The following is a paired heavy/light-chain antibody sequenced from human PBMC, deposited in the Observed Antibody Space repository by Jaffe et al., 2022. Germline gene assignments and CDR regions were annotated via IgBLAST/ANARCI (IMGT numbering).Heavy chain of an antibody. CDR2: IIPIFGTA. D-gene: IGHD5-12*01. CDR1: GGTFSSYA. Sequence: QVQLVQSGAEVKKPGSSVKVSCKASGGTFSSYAISWVRQAPGQGLEWMGGIIPIFGTANYAQKFQGRVTITADESTSTAYMELSSLRSEDTAVYYCARDRGFGGYEYYYYYYYMDVWGKGTTVTVSS. V-gene: IGHV1-69*01. J-gene: IGHJ6*03. CDR3: ARDRGFGGYEYYYYYYYMDV.
Light chain of an antibody. CDR3: QQYGSSPST. V-gene: IGKV3-20*01. J-gene: IGKJ3*01. CDR1: QSVSSSY. CDR2: GAS. Sequence: EIVLTQSPGTLSLSPGERATLSCRASQSVSSSYLAWYQQKPGQAPRLLIYGASSRATGIPDRFSGSGSGTDFTLTISRLEPEDFAVYYCQQYGSSPSTFGPGTKVDIK.